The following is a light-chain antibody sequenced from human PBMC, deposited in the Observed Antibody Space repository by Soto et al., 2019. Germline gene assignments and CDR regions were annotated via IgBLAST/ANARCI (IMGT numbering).Light chain of an antibody. Sequence: QPVLTQSPSASASLGASVKLTCTLSSGHSSYAIAWHQQQPEKGPRYLMKLNSDGSHSKGDGIPDRFSGSSSGAERYLTISSLQSEDEADYYCQTWGTGTLQVFGGGTKLTVL. CDR1: SGHSSYA. V-gene: IGLV4-69*01. CDR3: QTWGTGTLQV. J-gene: IGLJ3*02. CDR2: LNSDGSH.